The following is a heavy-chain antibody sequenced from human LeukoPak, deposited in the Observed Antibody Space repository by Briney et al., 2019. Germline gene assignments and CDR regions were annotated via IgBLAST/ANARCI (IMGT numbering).Heavy chain of an antibody. CDR1: GFTFSSYT. Sequence: SGGSLRLSCAASGFTFSSYTLNWVRQAPGKGLEWVSSISSSSTYIYYADSVKGRFTISRDNAKNSLYLQMNSLRAEDTAVYHCARVGSWDTFDVWGQGTMVTVSS. CDR2: ISSSSTYI. J-gene: IGHJ3*01. D-gene: IGHD3-10*01. CDR3: ARVGSWDTFDV. V-gene: IGHV3-21*01.